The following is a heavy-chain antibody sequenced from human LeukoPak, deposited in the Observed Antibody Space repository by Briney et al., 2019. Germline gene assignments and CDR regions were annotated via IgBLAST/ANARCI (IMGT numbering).Heavy chain of an antibody. CDR2: IYYSGKT. V-gene: IGHV4-39*07. D-gene: IGHD3-22*01. CDR1: GGSISSSSYY. Sequence: SETLSLTCTVSGGSISSSSYYWGWLRQPPGRGVEGVGSIYYSGKTYYNPSLKSRVTKSVKTNKKQFSLKESWMNAAGAAGYYCARDRFDDRSGYYYHYYYYIDVCGKGPTVTVSS. CDR3: ARDRFDDRSGYYYHYYYYIDV. J-gene: IGHJ6*03.